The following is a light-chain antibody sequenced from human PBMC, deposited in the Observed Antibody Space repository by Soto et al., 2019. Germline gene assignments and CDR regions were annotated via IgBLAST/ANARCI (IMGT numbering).Light chain of an antibody. Sequence: QAVVTQEPSLTVSPGGTVTLTCGSSTGAVTSGHYPYWFQQKPGQAPRTLIYDTSNKHSWTPARFSGSLLGGKAALTLSGAQPEDEAEYYYLLSYSGVSYVFGTGTKVTVL. J-gene: IGLJ1*01. V-gene: IGLV7-46*01. CDR2: DTS. CDR3: LLSYSGVSYV. CDR1: TGAVTSGHY.